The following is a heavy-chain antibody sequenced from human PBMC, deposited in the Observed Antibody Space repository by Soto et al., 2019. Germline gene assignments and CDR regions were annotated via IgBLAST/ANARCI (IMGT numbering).Heavy chain of an antibody. CDR2: IFHSGST. J-gene: IGHJ4*02. CDR3: TKSGVRDGYNSPYFFDY. CDR1: GGSIISSNW. D-gene: IGHD5-12*01. V-gene: IGHV4-4*02. Sequence: SETLSLTCAVSGGSIISSNWWSWVRQPPGKGLEWIGEIFHSGSTNYNPSLKSRVTISVDTSKNQFSLKLSSVTAADTAVYYCTKSGVRDGYNSPYFFDYWGRGTLVTVSS.